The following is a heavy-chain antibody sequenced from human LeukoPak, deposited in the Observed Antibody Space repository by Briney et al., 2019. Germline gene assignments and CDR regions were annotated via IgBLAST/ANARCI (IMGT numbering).Heavy chain of an antibody. D-gene: IGHD4-17*01. J-gene: IGHJ4*02. V-gene: IGHV3-23*01. Sequence: GGSLRLSCVGSGFTFSSHAMSWVRQAPGKGLEWVSAISGSGGSTYHADSVKGRFTISRDNSKNTLYLQMNSLRAEDTAVYYCAKDTTTVTTSHLDYWGQGTLVTVSS. CDR3: AKDTTTVTTSHLDY. CDR1: GFTFSSHA. CDR2: ISGSGGST.